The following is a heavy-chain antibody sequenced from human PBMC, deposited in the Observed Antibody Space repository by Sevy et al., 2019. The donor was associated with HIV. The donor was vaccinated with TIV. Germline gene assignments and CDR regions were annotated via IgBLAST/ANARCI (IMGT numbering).Heavy chain of an antibody. CDR2: IYTSGST. J-gene: IGHJ4*02. CDR1: GGSISSGSYY. V-gene: IGHV4-61*02. D-gene: IGHD6-19*01. CDR3: ARSPFIAVGFDY. Sequence: SGTLSLTCTVSGGSISSGSYYWSWIRQPAGKGLEWIGRIYTSGSTNYNPSLKSRVTISVDTSKNQFSLKLSSVTAADTAVYYCARSPFIAVGFDYWGQGTLVTVSS.